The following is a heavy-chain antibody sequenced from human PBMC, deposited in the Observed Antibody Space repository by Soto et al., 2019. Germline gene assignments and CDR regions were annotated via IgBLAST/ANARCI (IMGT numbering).Heavy chain of an antibody. CDR2: ISYSEST. CDR1: GRSITSDRYF. J-gene: IGHJ4*02. D-gene: IGHD3-9*01. V-gene: IGHV4-39*01. CDR3: VRFWPPPDYKILTVYSDAFDY. Sequence: SETLSLTGTVSGRSITSDRYFWGWIRQTPAKGLEWVASISYSESTYDSPTLRSRVTISVDTSKSQFSLKLSSMTAADTGVYYCVRFWPPPDYKILTVYSDAFDYWGQGILVTVS.